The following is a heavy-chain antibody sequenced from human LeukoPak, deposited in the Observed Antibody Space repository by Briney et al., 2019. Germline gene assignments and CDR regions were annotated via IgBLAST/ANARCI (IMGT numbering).Heavy chain of an antibody. V-gene: IGHV3-23*01. D-gene: IGHD3-3*01. J-gene: IGHJ5*02. CDR1: GFTLRNYA. CDR3: AKGQYDDHPHWLDP. CDR2: ISGGVDST. Sequence: TGGSLTPSCAASGFTLRNYAMAWVRQAPGQGLELVSHISGGVDSTNYADSVKGRFTISKDTSTNKLFLKMNNLRAEDAATYYCAKGQYDDHPHWLDPWGQGTLVTVSS.